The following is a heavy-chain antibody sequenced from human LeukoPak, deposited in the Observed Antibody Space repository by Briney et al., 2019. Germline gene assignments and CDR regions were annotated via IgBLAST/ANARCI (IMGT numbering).Heavy chain of an antibody. Sequence: PSETLSLTCTVSGGSISRYYWSWIRQPAGRGREGIGRIYTSDSTTYNPSLKSRVTMSGDTSKNQFSLKLTSVTAADTAVYFCARDQSWTTGFDIWGQGTMVTVSS. CDR2: IYTSDST. CDR1: GGSISRYY. V-gene: IGHV4-4*07. D-gene: IGHD2-8*02. CDR3: ARDQSWTTGFDI. J-gene: IGHJ3*02.